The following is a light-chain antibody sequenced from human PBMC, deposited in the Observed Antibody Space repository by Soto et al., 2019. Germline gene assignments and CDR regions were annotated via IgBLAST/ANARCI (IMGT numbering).Light chain of an antibody. J-gene: IGLJ2*01. V-gene: IGLV1-44*01. Sequence: QSVLTQPPSASGTPGQRVTISCSGSSSNIGTNVVNWYQPLPGTAPKFVIYSNNQRPSGVPDQFSVSNSGTSASLAISGLQSEDEADYYCAAWDDSLKGPVFGGGTKLTVL. CDR3: AAWDDSLKGPV. CDR1: SSNIGTNV. CDR2: SNN.